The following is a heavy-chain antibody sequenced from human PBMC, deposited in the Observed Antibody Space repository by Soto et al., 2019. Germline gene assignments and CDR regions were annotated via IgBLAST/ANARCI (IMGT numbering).Heavy chain of an antibody. CDR2: ITPILGTP. V-gene: IGHV1-69*01. CDR1: GGAFSNFA. J-gene: IGHJ4*02. Sequence: QVQLVQSGAEMKKPGSSVKVSCKTSGGAFSNFAVSWVRQAPGQGLEWVGGITPILGTPSYAQKFQGRVTFTADVSTTSAYMEITSLTSEDTALYYCVRGGSGSRGDYWGQGTLVTVSS. D-gene: IGHD3-10*01. CDR3: VRGGSGSRGDY.